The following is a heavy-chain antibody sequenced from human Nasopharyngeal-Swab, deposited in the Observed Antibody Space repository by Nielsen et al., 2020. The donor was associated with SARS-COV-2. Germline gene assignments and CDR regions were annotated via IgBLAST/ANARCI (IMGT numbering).Heavy chain of an antibody. CDR2: INRSGSA. Sequence: SETLSLTCTVSGGSVSTHSHYWSWIRQPPGKGLEWIGEINRSGSANYNPSLKSRVTISADTSSNQFSLKPTSVTAADTAVYYCARGQDCAGGSCYYYGMDVWGQGTTVTISS. CDR3: ARGQDCAGGSCYYYGMDV. V-gene: IGHV4-61*01. D-gene: IGHD2-8*02. J-gene: IGHJ6*02. CDR1: GGSVSTHSHY.